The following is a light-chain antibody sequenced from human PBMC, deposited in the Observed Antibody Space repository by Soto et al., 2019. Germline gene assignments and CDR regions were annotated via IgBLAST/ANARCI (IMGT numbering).Light chain of an antibody. CDR2: EVT. Sequence: QSALTQPASVSGSPGQSITISCTGSDVGSYNLVSWYQQHPGKAPKHMIYEVTKRPSGVSNRFSGSKSGNTASLTITGLQAEDEADYYCCSYAGSTSPYVFGTGTKLTVL. V-gene: IGLV2-23*02. CDR1: DVGSYNL. CDR3: CSYAGSTSPYV. J-gene: IGLJ1*01.